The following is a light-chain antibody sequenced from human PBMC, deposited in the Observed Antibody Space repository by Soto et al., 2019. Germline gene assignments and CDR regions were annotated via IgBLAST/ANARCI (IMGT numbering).Light chain of an antibody. CDR2: GAS. Sequence: EIVLTQSPGTLSLSPGERATLSCRASQSFRSRYLAWYQQKPGQAPRLLIYGASSRATGIPDRFSGSGSGTDFTLTISRVEPDDFAVYYCQQYGSSPPYSFGQGTKLEIK. CDR3: QQYGSSPPYS. J-gene: IGKJ2*03. V-gene: IGKV3-20*01. CDR1: QSFRSRY.